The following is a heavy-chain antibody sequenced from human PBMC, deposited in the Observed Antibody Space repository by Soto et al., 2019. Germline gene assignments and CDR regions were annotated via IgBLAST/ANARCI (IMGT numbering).Heavy chain of an antibody. Sequence: LTCAISWYIVSKNRAACNWIRQSPSRGLEWLGRTYYRSKWYNDYAVSVKSRITINPDTSKNQFSLQLNSVTPEDTAVYYCARDPGHQSYYDFWSGYQTARYYYGMDVWGQGTTVTVSS. J-gene: IGHJ6*02. CDR1: WYIVSKNRAA. CDR3: ARDPGHQSYYDFWSGYQTARYYYGMDV. CDR2: TYYRSKWYN. V-gene: IGHV6-1*01. D-gene: IGHD3-3*01.